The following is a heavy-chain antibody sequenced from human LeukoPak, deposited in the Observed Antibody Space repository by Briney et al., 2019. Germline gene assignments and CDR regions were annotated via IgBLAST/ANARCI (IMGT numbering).Heavy chain of an antibody. Sequence: SETLSLTCTVSGGSISSSSYYWVWLRQPPGKGLEWFGSIYYSGSTYYNPSLKSRDTISVDTSKNQFSLKLSSVTAADTAVYYCARGIAAAGTMNYDYWGQGTLVTVSS. CDR1: GGSISSSSYY. J-gene: IGHJ4*02. D-gene: IGHD6-13*01. CDR2: IYYSGST. CDR3: ARGIAAAGTMNYDY. V-gene: IGHV4-39*07.